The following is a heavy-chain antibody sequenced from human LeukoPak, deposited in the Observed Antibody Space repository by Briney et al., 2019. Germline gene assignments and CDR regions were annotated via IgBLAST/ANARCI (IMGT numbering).Heavy chain of an antibody. V-gene: IGHV4-4*07. CDR1: GGSISSYY. CDR2: ICTSGNT. CDR3: ARLFNWFDP. Sequence: SETLSLTCTVYGGSISSYYWSWIRQPAGKGLEGIGGICTSGNTNYNPSLNSRVTMSVDTSKNQFSLKLSSGPAADTALYYCARLFNWFDPWGQGTLVTVSS. D-gene: IGHD3-10*01. J-gene: IGHJ5*02.